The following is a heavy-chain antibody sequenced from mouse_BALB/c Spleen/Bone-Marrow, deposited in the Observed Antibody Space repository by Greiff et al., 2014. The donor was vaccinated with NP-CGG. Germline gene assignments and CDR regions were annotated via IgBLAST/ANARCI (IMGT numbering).Heavy chain of an antibody. CDR1: GYTFTSYY. Sequence: VHLVESGPELVKPGASVRISCKASGYTFTSYYIHWVKQRPGQGLEWIGWIYPGNVNTKYNEKFKGKATLTADKSSSTAYMQLSSLTSEDSAVYFCARWPYYWGQGTTLTVSS. CDR3: ARWPYY. J-gene: IGHJ2*01. CDR2: IYPGNVNT. V-gene: IGHV1S56*01.